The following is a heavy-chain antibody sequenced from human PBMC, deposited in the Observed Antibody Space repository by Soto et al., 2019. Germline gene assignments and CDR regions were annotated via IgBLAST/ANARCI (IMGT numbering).Heavy chain of an antibody. Sequence: GGSLRLCYAASGFTFVSYAMSWVRQAPGKGLEWVSAISGSGGSTYYADSVKGRFTISRDNSKNTLYLQMNSLRAEDTAVYYCAKNLRFSNGPSSDYWGQGTLVTVSS. D-gene: IGHD3-3*01. CDR3: AKNLRFSNGPSSDY. J-gene: IGHJ4*02. CDR2: ISGSGGST. CDR1: GFTFVSYA. V-gene: IGHV3-23*01.